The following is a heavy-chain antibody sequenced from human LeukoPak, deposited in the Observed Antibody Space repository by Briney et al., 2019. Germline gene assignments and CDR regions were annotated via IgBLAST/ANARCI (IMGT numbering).Heavy chain of an antibody. Sequence: AASVKVSCKASGYTFTSYGISWVRQAPGQGLEWMGWISAYNGNTNYAQKLQGRVTMTTDTSTSTAYMELRSLRSDDTAVYYCARDPIGYCSSTSCYFPFDYWGQGTLVTVSS. D-gene: IGHD2-2*01. CDR3: ARDPIGYCSSTSCYFPFDY. CDR2: ISAYNGNT. J-gene: IGHJ4*02. V-gene: IGHV1-18*01. CDR1: GYTFTSYG.